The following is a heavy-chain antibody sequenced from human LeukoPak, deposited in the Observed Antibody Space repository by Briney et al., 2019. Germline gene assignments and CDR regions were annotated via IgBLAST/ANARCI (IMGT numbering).Heavy chain of an antibody. V-gene: IGHV4-38-2*01. CDR1: GYSISNDYY. CDR2: IYHSGGS. J-gene: IGHJ5*02. Sequence: SETLSLTCVVSGYSISNDYYWGWLRPPPGKGLEWIGNIYHSGGSYYNPSLKSRVTILVDTSKNQFSLKLSSVTAADTAVYYCAKAGTTGIHHWFDPWGQGNLVTVSS. CDR3: AKAGTTGIHHWFDP. D-gene: IGHD1-1*01.